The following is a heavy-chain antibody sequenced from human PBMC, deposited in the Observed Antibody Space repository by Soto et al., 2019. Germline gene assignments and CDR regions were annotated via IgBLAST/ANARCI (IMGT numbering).Heavy chain of an antibody. CDR2: ISGGGGST. CDR3: AKVRVYSGYDLNFDY. CDR1: GFTFSSYS. V-gene: IGHV3-23*01. D-gene: IGHD5-12*01. J-gene: IGHJ4*02. Sequence: EVQLLESGGGLVQPGGSLRLSCAASGFTFSSYSMSWVSQAPGKGLEWVSAISGGGGSTYYADSVKGRFTVSRDNSKNKLYLKMNSLRAEYTAVYYCAKVRVYSGYDLNFDYWGQGTLVTVSS.